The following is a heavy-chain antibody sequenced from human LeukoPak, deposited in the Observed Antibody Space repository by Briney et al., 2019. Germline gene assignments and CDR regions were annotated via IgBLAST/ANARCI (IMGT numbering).Heavy chain of an antibody. Sequence: SGTLSLTCAVSGGSISSSNWWSWVRQPPGKGLEWIGEIYHSGSTNYNPSLKSRVTISVDKSKNQFSLKLSSVTAADTAVYYCARSIDVLRYFDWLLKGRYFDYWGQGTLVTVSS. D-gene: IGHD3-9*01. CDR2: IYHSGST. V-gene: IGHV4-4*02. J-gene: IGHJ4*02. CDR3: ARSIDVLRYFDWLLKGRYFDY. CDR1: GGSISSSNW.